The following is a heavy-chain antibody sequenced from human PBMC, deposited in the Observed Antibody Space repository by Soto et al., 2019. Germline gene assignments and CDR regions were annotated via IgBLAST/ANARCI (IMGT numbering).Heavy chain of an antibody. Sequence: GGSLRLSCTSSGFTFSAFSMNWVRQAPGKGLEWVSYISSSSSPIYYADSVKGRFTIPRDNAKNSLYLQMNSLRDEDTAVYYCAREGGRHCSPTRCYNAFDIWGQGTMVTVSS. J-gene: IGHJ3*02. D-gene: IGHD2-2*02. V-gene: IGHV3-48*02. CDR1: GFTFSAFS. CDR3: AREGGRHCSPTRCYNAFDI. CDR2: ISSSSSPI.